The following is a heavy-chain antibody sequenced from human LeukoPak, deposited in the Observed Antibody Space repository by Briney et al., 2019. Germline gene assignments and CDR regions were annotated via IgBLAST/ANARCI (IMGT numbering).Heavy chain of an antibody. D-gene: IGHD6-19*01. CDR1: GDSVSSVNGA. CDR3: ARDLGNTGWYTFDY. J-gene: IGHJ4*02. CDR2: TYYRSKWYN. V-gene: IGHV6-1*01. Sequence: SQTLSLTCAISGDSVSSVNGAWNWIRQSPSRGLEWLGRTYYRSKWYNDYVESMKGRITISPDTSKNQFSLHLNSVTPEDTAVYQCARDLGNTGWYTFDYWGQGTLVTVSS.